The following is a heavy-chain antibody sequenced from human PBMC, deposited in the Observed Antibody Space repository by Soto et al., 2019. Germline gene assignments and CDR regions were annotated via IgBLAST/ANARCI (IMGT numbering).Heavy chain of an antibody. V-gene: IGHV1-46*01. CDR3: AKPQIARHYYYGMEV. J-gene: IGHJ6*02. CDR2: INPSGTTT. Sequence: QVQLVQSGAEGKKPGASVKVYCKASGYTFTSFYMHWVRQAPGQGLEWMGIINPSGTTTDYAQKFQGRVTMTRDTSTSTYYMELSSLTSEDTAVYYCAKPQIARHYYYGMEVWGQGTAVTVSS. CDR1: GYTFTSFY.